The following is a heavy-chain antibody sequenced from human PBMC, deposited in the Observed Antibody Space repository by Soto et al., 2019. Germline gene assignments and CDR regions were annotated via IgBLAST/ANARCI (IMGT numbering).Heavy chain of an antibody. CDR2: ISGSGGTS. V-gene: IGHV3-23*01. J-gene: IGHJ4*02. CDR1: GFNFRSYA. CDR3: AKGRGSSWTIDY. Sequence: VELSESGGGLVQPGGSLRLSCAASGFNFRSYAMSWVRRAPGKGLEWVSAISGSGGTSYFADSVRGRFTISRDNSKNTLYLQLSSPRVEDTAEYFCAKGRGSSWTIDYWGQGTLVTVSS. D-gene: IGHD6-13*01.